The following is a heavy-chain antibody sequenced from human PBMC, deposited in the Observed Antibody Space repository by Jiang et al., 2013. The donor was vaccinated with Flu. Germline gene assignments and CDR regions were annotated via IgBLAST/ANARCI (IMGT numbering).Heavy chain of an antibody. CDR2: MNPDSAST. J-gene: IGHJ4*02. CDR3: AITLGTYFSLDY. V-gene: IGHV1-8*01. Sequence: VKVSCKASGYTFTNFDIHWVRQATGQGLEWMGWMNPDSASTGYAQRFQGRVTMTRNTSIGTAYMELSSLRSEDTAVYYCAITLGTYFSLDYWGQGTLVTVSS. D-gene: IGHD1-26*01. CDR1: GYTFTNFD.